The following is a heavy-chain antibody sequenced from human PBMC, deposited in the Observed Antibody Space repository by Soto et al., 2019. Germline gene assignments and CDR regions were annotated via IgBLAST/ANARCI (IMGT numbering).Heavy chain of an antibody. D-gene: IGHD6-6*01. Sequence: QVQLVQSGAEVKKPGSSVKVSCKASGGTFSSYAISWVRQAPGQGLEWMGGIIPIFGTANYAQKFQGRVTITADESTSTAYMELSRLRSEDTAVYYCARALSSIAARPTGWFDPWGQGTLVTVSS. CDR2: IIPIFGTA. CDR3: ARALSSIAARPTGWFDP. CDR1: GGTFSSYA. J-gene: IGHJ5*02. V-gene: IGHV1-69*12.